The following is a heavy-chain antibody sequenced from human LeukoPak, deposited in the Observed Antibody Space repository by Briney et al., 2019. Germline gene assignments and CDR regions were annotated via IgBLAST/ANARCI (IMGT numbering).Heavy chain of an antibody. Sequence: KPSETLSLTCTVSGGSISSYYWSWIRQPPGKGLEWIGYIYYSGSTNYNPSLKSRVTISVDTSKNQFSLKLSSVTAADTAVYYCARGPHPGPPQAFYILGQGTMVTVSS. CDR1: GGSISSYY. V-gene: IGHV4-59*08. J-gene: IGHJ3*02. CDR2: IYYSGST. CDR3: ARGPHPGPPQAFYI.